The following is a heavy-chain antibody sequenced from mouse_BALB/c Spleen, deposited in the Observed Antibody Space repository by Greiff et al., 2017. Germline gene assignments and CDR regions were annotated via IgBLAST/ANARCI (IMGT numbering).Heavy chain of an antibody. CDR1: GFTFSSYW. J-gene: IGHJ4*01. V-gene: IGHV6-6*02. CDR3: TPSAMDY. Sequence: EVQVVESGGGLVQPGGSMKLSCVASGFTFSSYWMSWVRQSPEKGLEWVAEIRLKSDNYATHYAESVKGKFTISRDDSKSRLYLQMNSLRAEDTGIYYCTPSAMDYWGQGTSVTVSS. CDR2: IRLKSDNYAT.